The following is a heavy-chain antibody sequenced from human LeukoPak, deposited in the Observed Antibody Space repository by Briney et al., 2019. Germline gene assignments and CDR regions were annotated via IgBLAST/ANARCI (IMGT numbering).Heavy chain of an antibody. Sequence: ASVNVSCTASGYTFTSYDINWVRQATGQGLEWMGWMNPNSGNTGYAQKFQGRVTITRNTSISTAYMELSSLRSEDTAVYYCARGVLRFLEWLPKSYMDVWGKGTTVTVSS. D-gene: IGHD3-3*01. J-gene: IGHJ6*03. CDR2: MNPNSGNT. CDR1: GYTFTSYD. V-gene: IGHV1-8*03. CDR3: ARGVLRFLEWLPKSYMDV.